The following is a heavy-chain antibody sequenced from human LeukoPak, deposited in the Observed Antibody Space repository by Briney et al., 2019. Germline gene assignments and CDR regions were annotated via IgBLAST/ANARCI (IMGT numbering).Heavy chain of an antibody. CDR2: INPNNGAT. J-gene: IGHJ5*02. V-gene: IGHV1-2*06. CDR3: ARGESYSSSWYNWFDP. D-gene: IGHD6-13*01. CDR1: GYTFTGYY. Sequence: ASVKVSCKASGYTFTGYYIHWVRQAPGQGLEWMGRINPNNGATNYAQKLQGRVTITGDTSISTAYMELSSLRSDDTAVYYCARGESYSSSWYNWFDPWGQGALVTVSS.